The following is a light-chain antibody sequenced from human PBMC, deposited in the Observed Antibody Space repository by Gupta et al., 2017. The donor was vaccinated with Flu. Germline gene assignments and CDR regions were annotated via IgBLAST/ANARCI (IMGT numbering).Light chain of an antibody. CDR3: QQSYDTPFT. J-gene: IGKJ3*01. CDR1: GSIKNY. Sequence: GDRVIISCRTSGSIKNYLNWYQQKPGKAPKIRIYGASTLQNGVPSRFSAYGYGSDFTLTIKDLQPGDFATYYCQQSYDTPFTFGPGTKVEVK. V-gene: IGKV1-39*01. CDR2: GAS.